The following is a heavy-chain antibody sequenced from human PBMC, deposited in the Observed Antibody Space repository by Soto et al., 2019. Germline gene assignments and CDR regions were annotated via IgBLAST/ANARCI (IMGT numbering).Heavy chain of an antibody. Sequence: PSETLSLTCAVFSASLGGHYRAWIRQSPDKWLEWIGEVHPSGSTDYNPSLKSRLTLSLDTSKNQFSLKVASVTAADTAVYFCARGKPSGYRFGPRNFFYYGLDVWGPGXTVTVYS. CDR2: VHPSGST. J-gene: IGHJ6*02. D-gene: IGHD5-18*01. V-gene: IGHV4-34*01. CDR3: ARGKPSGYRFGPRNFFYYGLDV. CDR1: SASLGGHY.